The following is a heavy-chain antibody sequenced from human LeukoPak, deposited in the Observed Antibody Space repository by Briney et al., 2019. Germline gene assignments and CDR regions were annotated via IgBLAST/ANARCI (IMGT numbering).Heavy chain of an antibody. J-gene: IGHJ3*02. CDR3: ARGKDIFTGSDAFDI. D-gene: IGHD3-9*01. CDR2: ISYDGRNK. CDR1: GFAFSSYA. Sequence: PGGSLRLSCAASGFAFSSYAMHWVRQAPGKGLEWVAVISYDGRNKYYADSVKGRFTISRDNSKNTLYLQMNSLRAEDTAVYYCARGKDIFTGSDAFDIWGQGTMVTVSS. V-gene: IGHV3-30*04.